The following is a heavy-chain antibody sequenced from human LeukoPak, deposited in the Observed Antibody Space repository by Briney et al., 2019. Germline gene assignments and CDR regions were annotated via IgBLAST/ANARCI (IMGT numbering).Heavy chain of an antibody. Sequence: GASVTVSFKASGYTFTGYYMHWVRQAPAQGLEWMGWINPNSGGTNYAQKFQGRVTMTRDTSISTAYMELSRLRSDDTAVYYCARDRTRTGYSSGWYHDYWGQGTLVTVSS. CDR1: GYTFTGYY. V-gene: IGHV1-2*02. CDR2: INPNSGGT. D-gene: IGHD6-19*01. CDR3: ARDRTRTGYSSGWYHDY. J-gene: IGHJ4*02.